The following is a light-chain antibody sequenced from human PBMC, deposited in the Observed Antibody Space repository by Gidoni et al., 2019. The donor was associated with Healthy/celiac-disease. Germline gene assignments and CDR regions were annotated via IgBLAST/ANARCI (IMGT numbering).Light chain of an antibody. V-gene: IGLV2-23*02. CDR2: EVS. CDR3: CSYAGSSTLYV. J-gene: IGLJ1*01. CDR1: SSDVGRYNL. Sequence: QSARTQPASVAGSPGQAITISCTGTSSDVGRYNLVSWYQQHPGKAPKLLIYEVSKRPSGVSTRFSGSKSGNTASLTISGLQAEDEADYYCCSYAGSSTLYVFGTGTKVTVL.